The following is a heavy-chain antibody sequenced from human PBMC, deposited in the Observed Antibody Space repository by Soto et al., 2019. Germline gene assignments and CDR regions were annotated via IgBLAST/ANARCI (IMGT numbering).Heavy chain of an antibody. CDR3: TRQLVDY. D-gene: IGHD6-6*01. CDR2: IRSKANSYAT. J-gene: IGHJ4*02. CDR1: GFRFSDSA. Sequence: EVQLVESGGGLVQPGGSLKLSCAASGFRFSDSAMHWVRQASGKGLEWVGRIRSKANSYATEYAASVKGRFTISRDDSKNTAYLQMNSLKTEDTAVYYCTRQLVDYWGQGTLVTVSS. V-gene: IGHV3-73*01.